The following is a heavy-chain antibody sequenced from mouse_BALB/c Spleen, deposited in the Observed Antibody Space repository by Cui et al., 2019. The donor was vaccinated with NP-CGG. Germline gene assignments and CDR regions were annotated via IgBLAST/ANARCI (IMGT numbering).Heavy chain of an antibody. CDR2: IDPNSGGT. CDR3: ARYDYYGSSYFDY. J-gene: IGHJ2*01. V-gene: IGHV1-72*01. Sequence: QVQLQQPAAVLVKPGASVKPSCKASGYTVTSYWMHWVKQRHGRGLEWIGRIDPNSGGTKYNEKFKSKATLTVDKPSSTAYMQLSSLTSEDSAVYYCARYDYYGSSYFDYWGQGTTLTVSS. D-gene: IGHD1-1*01. CDR1: GYTVTSYW.